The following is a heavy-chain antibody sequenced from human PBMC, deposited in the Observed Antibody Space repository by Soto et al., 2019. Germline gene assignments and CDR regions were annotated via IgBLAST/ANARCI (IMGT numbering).Heavy chain of an antibody. CDR2: IIPIFGTA. CDR3: ARDGGRHSGGIDY. J-gene: IGHJ4*02. V-gene: IGHV1-69*01. Sequence: VQLVQAGAEVKKPGSSVKVSCKASGGNFSSYSINWVRQAPGQGLEWMGEIIPIFGTANYAQKFQGRVTITADESTSTAYMELSSLRSEDTAVYYCARDGGRHSGGIDYWGQGTLVTVSS. D-gene: IGHD1-26*01. CDR1: GGNFSSYS.